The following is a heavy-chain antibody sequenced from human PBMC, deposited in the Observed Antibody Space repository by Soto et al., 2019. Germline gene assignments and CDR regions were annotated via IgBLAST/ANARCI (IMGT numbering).Heavy chain of an antibody. V-gene: IGHV1-18*01. CDR2: ISAYNGNT. J-gene: IGHJ4*02. D-gene: IGHD3-3*01. CDR3: ASGYYDFWSGYPYDY. CDR1: GYTFTSYG. Sequence: ASEKVSCKASGYTFTSYGISWVRQAPGQGLEWMGWISAYNGNTNYAQKLQGRVTMTTDTSTSTAYMELRSLRSDDTAVYYCASGYYDFWSGYPYDYWGQGTLVTVSS.